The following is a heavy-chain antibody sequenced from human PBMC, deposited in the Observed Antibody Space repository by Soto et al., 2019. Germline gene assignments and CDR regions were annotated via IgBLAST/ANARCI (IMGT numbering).Heavy chain of an antibody. D-gene: IGHD3-22*01. V-gene: IGHV3-30*18. J-gene: IGHJ6*02. CDR3: AKMEWGRYYYDSSALITSRYYYYYGMDV. CDR1: GFTFSSYG. CDR2: ISYDGSNK. Sequence: PGGSLRLSCAASGFTFSSYGMHWVRQAPGKGLEWVAVISYDGSNKYYADSVKGRFTISRDNSKNTLYLQMNSLRAEDTAVYYCAKMEWGRYYYDSSALITSRYYYYYGMDVWGQGTTVTVSS.